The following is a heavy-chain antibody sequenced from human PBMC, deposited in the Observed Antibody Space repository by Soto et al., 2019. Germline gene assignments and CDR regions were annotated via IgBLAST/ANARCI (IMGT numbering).Heavy chain of an antibody. CDR1: GFTFASSA. V-gene: IGHV1-58*01. CDR2: IVVGSGNT. J-gene: IGHJ5*02. D-gene: IGHD2-2*01. Sequence: ASVEVCCRASGFTFASSAVQWVRQARGQRLEWIGWIVVGSGNTNYAQKFQERVTITRDMSTSTAYMELSSLRSEDTAVYYCAADRVSQLPPNWFDPWGQGTLVTVSS. CDR3: AADRVSQLPPNWFDP.